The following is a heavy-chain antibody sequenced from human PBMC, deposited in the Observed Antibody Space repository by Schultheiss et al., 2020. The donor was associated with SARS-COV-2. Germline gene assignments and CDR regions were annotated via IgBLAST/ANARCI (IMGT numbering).Heavy chain of an antibody. J-gene: IGHJ4*02. D-gene: IGHD1-26*01. Sequence: GGSLRLSCAASGFTFSNYSMNWVRQAPGKGLEWVAVISYDGSNKYYVDSVKGRFTISRDNSKNTLYLQMNSLRAEDTAVYYCAKAPPSGSYPPSYFDYWGQGTLVTVSS. CDR1: GFTFSNYS. CDR2: ISYDGSNK. V-gene: IGHV3-30*18. CDR3: AKAPPSGSYPPSYFDY.